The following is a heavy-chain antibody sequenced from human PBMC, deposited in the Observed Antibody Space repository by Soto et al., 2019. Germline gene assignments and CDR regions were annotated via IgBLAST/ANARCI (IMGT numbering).Heavy chain of an antibody. J-gene: IGHJ4*01. CDR1: GGTFSSYA. Sequence: ASVKVSCKASGGTFSSYAINWVRQAPGQGLEWLGKIIPIFATASYAQNFQGRVTLTADESTSTAYMELSRLRSEDTAVYYCARASYYDSSGYYWRFDYWGQGTLVTVYS. CDR2: IIPIFATA. V-gene: IGHV1-69*13. D-gene: IGHD3-22*01. CDR3: ARASYYDSSGYYWRFDY.